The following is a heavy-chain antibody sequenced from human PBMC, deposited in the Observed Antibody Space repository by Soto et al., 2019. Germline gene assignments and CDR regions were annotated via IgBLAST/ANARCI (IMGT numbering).Heavy chain of an antibody. D-gene: IGHD6-6*01. CDR2: ISSSGSTI. J-gene: IGHJ4*02. Sequence: GGSLRLSCAASGFTFSDYYMSWIRQAPGKGLEWVSYISSSGSTIYYADSVKGRFTISRDNAKNSLYLQMNSLRAEDTSVYYCASNIAARPIDYWGQGTLVTVSS. V-gene: IGHV3-11*01. CDR1: GFTFSDYY. CDR3: ASNIAARPIDY.